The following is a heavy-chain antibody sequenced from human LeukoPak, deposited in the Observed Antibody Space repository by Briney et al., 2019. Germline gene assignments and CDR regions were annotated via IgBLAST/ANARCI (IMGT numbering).Heavy chain of an antibody. CDR1: GYTFTTYG. V-gene: IGHV1-18*01. D-gene: IGHD3-22*01. CDR2: ISAYNGNT. Sequence: GASVKVSCKASGYTFTTYGISWVRQAPGQGLEWMGWISAYNGNTNYAQKLQGRVTMTTDTSTSTAYMELRSLRSDDTAVYYCATVSPSGYYYENFQHWGQGTLVTVSS. J-gene: IGHJ1*01. CDR3: ATVSPSGYYYENFQH.